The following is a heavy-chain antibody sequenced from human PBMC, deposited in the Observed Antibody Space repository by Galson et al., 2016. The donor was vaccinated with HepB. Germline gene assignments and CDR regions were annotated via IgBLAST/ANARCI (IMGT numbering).Heavy chain of an antibody. V-gene: IGHV3-9*01. CDR2: ISWNSGDK. J-gene: IGHJ4*02. D-gene: IGHD2-21*01. Sequence: SLRLSCATSGFTFDDYAMHWVRQSPGKGLEWVSSISWNSGDKDYVDSVKGRFTISRDNAKKSLYLEMNSLRAEDTASYYCAKDGGSNSYFIDYWGQGTQVTVS. CDR3: AKDGGSNSYFIDY. CDR1: GFTFDDYA.